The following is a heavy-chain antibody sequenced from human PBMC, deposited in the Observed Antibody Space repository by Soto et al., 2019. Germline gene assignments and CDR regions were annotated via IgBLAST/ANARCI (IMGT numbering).Heavy chain of an antibody. Sequence: SGTLSLPRAVSCYSISSRNWWGWVRQPQGTGLEWIGYIYYSGTTYYNPSLKSRVTMSVDTSKNQFSLKLTSVTAVDTAVYYCARREIQGPIDYRGQRTLVTGSS. CDR1: CYSISSRNW. D-gene: IGHD1-26*01. J-gene: IGHJ4*02. CDR2: IYYSGTT. V-gene: IGHV4-28*01. CDR3: ARREIQGPIDY.